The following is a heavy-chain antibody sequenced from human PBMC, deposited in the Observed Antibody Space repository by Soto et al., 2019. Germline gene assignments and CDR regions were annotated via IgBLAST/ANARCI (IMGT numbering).Heavy chain of an antibody. CDR3: ARGLMNYYDSSGYSRGQYNWFDP. V-gene: IGHV4-30-2*06. Sequence: PSETLSLTCTVSGGSISSGGYSWTWIRQSPGKGLEWIGYTYQSGSAYYNPSLKSRVTISVDRSKNQFSLNLTSVTAADTAVYYCARGLMNYYDSSGYSRGQYNWFDPWGQGTLVTVSS. CDR2: TYQSGSA. D-gene: IGHD3-22*01. CDR1: GGSISSGGYS. J-gene: IGHJ5*02.